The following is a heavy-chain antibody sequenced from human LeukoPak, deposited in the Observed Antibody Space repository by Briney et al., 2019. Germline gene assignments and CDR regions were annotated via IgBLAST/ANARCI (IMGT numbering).Heavy chain of an antibody. D-gene: IGHD3-22*01. J-gene: IGHJ6*02. CDR1: GYIFTSYD. CDR3: ARGIHYYDSSGPFDYYYYGMDV. CDR2: MNPNSGNT. V-gene: IGHV1-8*01. Sequence: ASVKVSCKASGYIFTSYDINWVRQATGQGLEWMGWMNPNSGNTGYAQKFQGRVTMTRNTSISTAYMELSSLRSEDTAVYYCARGIHYYDSSGPFDYYYYGMDVWGQGTTVTVSS.